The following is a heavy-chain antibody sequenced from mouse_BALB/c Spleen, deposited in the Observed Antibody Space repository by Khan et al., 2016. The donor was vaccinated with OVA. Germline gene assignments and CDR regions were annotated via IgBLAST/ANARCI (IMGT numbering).Heavy chain of an antibody. CDR2: IRYDGDS. CDR1: GYSITSGYF. CDR3: ARGDSSSPAWFTY. J-gene: IGHJ3*01. Sequence: VQLQESGPGLVKPSQSLSLTCSVTGYSITSGYFWNWIRQFPGNKLEWMGYIRYDGDSNYNPSLKNRISISRDTSQNRFFLKLNSLISEDTATXSWARGDSSSPAWFTYWGQGTLVTVSA. V-gene: IGHV3-6*02. D-gene: IGHD3-2*01.